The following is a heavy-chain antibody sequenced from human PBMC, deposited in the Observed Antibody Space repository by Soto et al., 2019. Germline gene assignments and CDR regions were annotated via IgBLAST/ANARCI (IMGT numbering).Heavy chain of an antibody. V-gene: IGHV3-23*01. CDR1: GFTFSSYA. J-gene: IGHJ6*02. CDR2: ISGSGGST. CDR3: AKERTGIAVAGPLNYGMDV. Sequence: PGGSLRLSCAASGFTFSSYAMSWVRQAPGKGLEWVSAISGSGGSTYYADSVKGRFTISRDNSKNTLYLQMNSLRAEDTAVYYCAKERTGIAVAGPLNYGMDVWGQGTTVTVSS. D-gene: IGHD6-19*01.